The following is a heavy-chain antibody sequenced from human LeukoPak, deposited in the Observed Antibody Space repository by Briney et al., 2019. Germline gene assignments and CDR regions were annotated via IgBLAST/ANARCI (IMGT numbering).Heavy chain of an antibody. CDR3: ARHGNIVIVPAALGFDY. V-gene: IGHV4-34*01. J-gene: IGHJ4*02. Sequence: SETLSLTCAVYGGSFSGYYWSWIRQPPGKGLEWIGEINHSGSTNYNPSLKSRVTISVDTSKNQFSLKLSSVTAADTAVYYCARHGNIVIVPAALGFDYWGQGTLVTVSS. CDR2: INHSGST. CDR1: GGSFSGYY. D-gene: IGHD2-2*01.